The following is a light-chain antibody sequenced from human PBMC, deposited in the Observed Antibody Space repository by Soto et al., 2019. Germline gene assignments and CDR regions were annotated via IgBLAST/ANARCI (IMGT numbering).Light chain of an antibody. CDR2: DVS. CDR1: SSDVGGYNY. J-gene: IGLJ1*01. V-gene: IGLV2-14*01. CDR3: SSYTSRSTLDV. Sequence: QSALTQPASVSGSPGQSITISCTGTSSDVGGYNYVSWYQQHPGKAPKLMIYDVSNRPSGVSNRFSGSKSGNTASLTISGLQAEDEADYYCSSYTSRSTLDVFGTGTKVTLL.